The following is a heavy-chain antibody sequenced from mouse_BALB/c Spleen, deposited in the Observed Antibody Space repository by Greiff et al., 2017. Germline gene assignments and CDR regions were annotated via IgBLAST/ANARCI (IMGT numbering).Heavy chain of an antibody. J-gene: IGHJ3*01. CDR1: GFTFSDYY. CDR2: ISDGGSYT. Sequence: EVKLVESGGGLVKPGGSLKLSCAASGFTFSDYYMYWVRQTPEKRLEWVATISDGGSYTYYPDSVKGRFTISRDNAKNNLYLKMSILKTEDTAMYYCAKADYYGSSYAWFAYWGQGTLVTVSA. D-gene: IGHD1-1*01. CDR3: AKADYYGSSYAWFAY. V-gene: IGHV5-4*02.